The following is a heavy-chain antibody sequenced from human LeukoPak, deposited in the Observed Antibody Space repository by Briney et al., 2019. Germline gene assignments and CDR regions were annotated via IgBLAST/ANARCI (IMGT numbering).Heavy chain of an antibody. Sequence: PSETLSLTCTVSGGSISSYYRSWIRQPPGKGLEWIGYIYYSGSTNYNPSLKSRVTISVDTSKNQFSLKLSSVTAADTAVYYCARDSDIAVAGFDPWGQGTLVTVSS. CDR3: ARDSDIAVAGFDP. D-gene: IGHD6-19*01. CDR1: GGSISSYY. CDR2: IYYSGST. J-gene: IGHJ5*02. V-gene: IGHV4-59*01.